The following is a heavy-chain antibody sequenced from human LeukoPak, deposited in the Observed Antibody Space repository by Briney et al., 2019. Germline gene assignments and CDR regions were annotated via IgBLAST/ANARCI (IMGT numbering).Heavy chain of an antibody. CDR1: GYSFTSYW. Sequence: GESLKISCKGSGYSFTSYWIGWVRQMPGKGLEWMGISYPGDSDTRYSPSFQGQVTISADKAISTAYLQWSSLKASDTAMYYCARRYYYDSSGYFDYWGQGTLVTVSS. J-gene: IGHJ4*02. D-gene: IGHD3-22*01. V-gene: IGHV5-51*01. CDR2: SYPGDSDT. CDR3: ARRYYYDSSGYFDY.